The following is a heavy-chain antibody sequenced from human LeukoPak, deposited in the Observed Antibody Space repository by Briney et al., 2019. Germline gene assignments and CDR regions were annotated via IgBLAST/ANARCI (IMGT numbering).Heavy chain of an antibody. V-gene: IGHV4-4*07. Sequence: SGTLSLTCTVSGGSISSYYWSWIRQPAGKGLELIGRIYTSGSTNYNPSLKSRVTMSVDTSKNQFSLKLSSVTAADTAVYYCARDGGATVTFYYYYMDVWGKGTTFTVSS. CDR3: ARDGGATVTFYYYYMDV. CDR1: GGSISSYY. D-gene: IGHD4-11*01. J-gene: IGHJ6*03. CDR2: IYTSGST.